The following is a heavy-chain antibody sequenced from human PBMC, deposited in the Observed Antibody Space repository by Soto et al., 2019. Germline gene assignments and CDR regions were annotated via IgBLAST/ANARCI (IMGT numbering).Heavy chain of an antibody. V-gene: IGHV1-18*01. CDR2: ISAYNGKT. CDR1: GYTFTSYG. J-gene: IGHJ6*03. CDR3: ARALDPPPARIPYGPDYMDV. D-gene: IGHD6-6*01. Sequence: QVQLVQSGAEVKKPGASVKVSCKASGYTFTSYGINWVRQAPGQGLEWMGWISAYNGKTNFAQKLQGRVTMTTDTSTSTAYMELRSLRADDTAVYYFARALDPPPARIPYGPDYMDVWGKGTTVTVSS.